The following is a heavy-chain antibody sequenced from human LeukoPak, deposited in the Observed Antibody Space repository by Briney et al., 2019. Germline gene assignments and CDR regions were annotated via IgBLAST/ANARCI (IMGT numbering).Heavy chain of an antibody. CDR1: GYTSTGYY. Sequence: ASVKVSCKASGYTSTGYYMHWVRQAPGQGLEWMGRIDPNSGGTNYVQKFQGRVTMTRDTSISTAYMELSRLRSDDTAVYYCARVGSSSWYSFDYWGQGTLVTVSS. J-gene: IGHJ4*02. CDR2: IDPNSGGT. CDR3: ARVGSSSWYSFDY. V-gene: IGHV1-2*06. D-gene: IGHD6-13*01.